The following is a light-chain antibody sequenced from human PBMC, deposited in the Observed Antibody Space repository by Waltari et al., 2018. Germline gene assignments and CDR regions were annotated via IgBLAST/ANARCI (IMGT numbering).Light chain of an antibody. J-gene: IGLJ3*02. CDR1: SSDVGGSNL. CDR3: CSYAGSSTFE. V-gene: IGLV2-23*03. Sequence: QSALTQPASVSGSPGQSITISCTGTSSDVGGSNLVSWYQQHPGKAPKLMIYEGSKRPSGVSNRFSGSKSGNTASLTISGLQAEDEADYYCCSYAGSSTFEFGGGTKLTVL. CDR2: EGS.